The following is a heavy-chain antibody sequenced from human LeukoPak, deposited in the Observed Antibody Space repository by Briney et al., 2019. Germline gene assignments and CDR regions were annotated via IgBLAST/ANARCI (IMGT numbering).Heavy chain of an antibody. CDR1: GFTFSSYA. CDR2: ISGSGGST. V-gene: IGHV3-23*01. Sequence: PGGSPRLSCAASGFTFSSYAMSWVRQAPGKGLEWVSAISGSGGSTYYADSVKGRFTISRDNSKNTLYLQMNSLRAEDTAVYYCAKMRIPPYDILTGYYFDYWGQGTLVTVSS. CDR3: AKMRIPPYDILTGYYFDY. J-gene: IGHJ4*02. D-gene: IGHD3-9*01.